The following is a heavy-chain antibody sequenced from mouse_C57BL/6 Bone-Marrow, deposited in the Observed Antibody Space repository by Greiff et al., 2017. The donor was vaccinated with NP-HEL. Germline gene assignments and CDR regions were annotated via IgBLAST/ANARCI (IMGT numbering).Heavy chain of an antibody. CDR1: GFTFSSYG. CDR2: ISSGGSYT. D-gene: IGHD2-1*01. V-gene: IGHV5-6*01. J-gene: IGHJ3*01. Sequence: EVQRVESGGDLVKPGGSLKLSCAASGFTFSSYGMSWVRQTPDKRLEWVATISSGGSYTYSPDSVKGRFTISRDNAKNTLYLQMSSLKSEDTAMYYCASQFSYGPCAYWGQGTLVTVSA. CDR3: ASQFSYGPCAY.